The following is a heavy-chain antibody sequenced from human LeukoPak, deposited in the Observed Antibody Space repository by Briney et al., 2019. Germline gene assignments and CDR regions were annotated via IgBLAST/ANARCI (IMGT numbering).Heavy chain of an antibody. D-gene: IGHD6-13*01. CDR2: ISYDGSNK. CDR1: GFTFSSYA. J-gene: IGHJ4*02. Sequence: GRSLRLSCAASGFTFSSYAMHWVRQAPGKGLEWVAVISYDGSNKYYADSAKGRFTISRDNSKNTLYLQMNSLRAEDTAVYYCARGGFRAAGSPFDYWGQGTLVTVSS. CDR3: ARGGFRAAGSPFDY. V-gene: IGHV3-30-3*01.